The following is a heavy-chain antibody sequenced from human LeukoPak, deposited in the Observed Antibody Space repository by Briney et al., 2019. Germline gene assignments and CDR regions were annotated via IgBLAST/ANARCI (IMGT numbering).Heavy chain of an antibody. CDR1: GGSFSDYY. CDR2: MYYSGST. V-gene: IGHV4-59*08. Sequence: SETLSLTCAVYGGSFSDYYWSWIRQPPGKGLEWIGYMYYSGSTNYNPSLKSRITISVDRSKNQFSLKLSSVTAADTAVYYCARHGGSGSYYNWFDPWGQGTLVTVSS. J-gene: IGHJ5*02. CDR3: ARHGGSGSYYNWFDP. D-gene: IGHD3-10*01.